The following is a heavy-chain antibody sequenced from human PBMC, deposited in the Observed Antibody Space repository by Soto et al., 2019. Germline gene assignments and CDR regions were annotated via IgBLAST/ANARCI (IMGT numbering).Heavy chain of an antibody. CDR2: IYPGDSDT. V-gene: IGHV5-51*01. D-gene: IGHD3-3*01. CDR1: GYSFTSYW. Sequence: GESLKISCKGSGYSFTSYWIGWVRQMPGKGLEWMGIIYPGDSDTRYSPSFQGQVTISADKSISTAYLQWSSLKASDTAMYYCATGVSYYDFWSGYSPYYYYGMDVWGQGTTVTVPS. CDR3: ATGVSYYDFWSGYSPYYYYGMDV. J-gene: IGHJ6*02.